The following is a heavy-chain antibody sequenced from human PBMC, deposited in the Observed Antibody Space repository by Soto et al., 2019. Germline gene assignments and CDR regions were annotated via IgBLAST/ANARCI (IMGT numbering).Heavy chain of an antibody. CDR3: ARIYDSSGYVDY. CDR1: GGSISSGHYY. CDR2: IYFRGST. J-gene: IGHJ4*02. V-gene: IGHV4-30-4*01. Sequence: PSETLSLTCTVSGGSISSGHYYWSWIRQPPGKGLEWIGNIYFRGSTYYSPSLKGRGTISVDTSKNQFSLKLSSVTAADTAVYYCARIYDSSGYVDYWGQGTLVTV. D-gene: IGHD3-22*01.